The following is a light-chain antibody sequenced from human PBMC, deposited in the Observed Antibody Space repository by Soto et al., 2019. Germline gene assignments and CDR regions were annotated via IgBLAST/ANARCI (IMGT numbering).Light chain of an antibody. CDR2: EVT. V-gene: IGLV2-8*01. Sequence: QSALTQPPSASGSPGQSVTISCTGTSSDVGGYNYVSWYQQHPGKAPKLIIYEVTKRPSGVPDRFSGSKSGNTASLTVSGLHTDDEADYYCSSYAGSDNVAFGGGTQLTVL. J-gene: IGLJ2*01. CDR3: SSYAGSDNVA. CDR1: SSDVGGYNY.